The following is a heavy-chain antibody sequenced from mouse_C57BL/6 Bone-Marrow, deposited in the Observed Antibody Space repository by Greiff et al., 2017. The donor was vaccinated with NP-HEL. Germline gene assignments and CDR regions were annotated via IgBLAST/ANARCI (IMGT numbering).Heavy chain of an antibody. Sequence: VQLQESGAELARPGASVKLSCKASGYTFTSYGISWVKQRTGQGLEWIGEIYPRSGNTYYNEKFKGKATLTADKSSSTAYMELRSLTSEDSAVYFCARFITTEWYFDVWGTGTTVTVSS. J-gene: IGHJ1*03. D-gene: IGHD1-2*01. V-gene: IGHV1-81*01. CDR3: ARFITTEWYFDV. CDR2: IYPRSGNT. CDR1: GYTFTSYG.